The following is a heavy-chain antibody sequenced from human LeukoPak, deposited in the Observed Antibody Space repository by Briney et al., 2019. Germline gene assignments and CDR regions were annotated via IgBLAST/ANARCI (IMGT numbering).Heavy chain of an antibody. CDR1: GFTLSSYE. Sequence: GGSLRLSCMVSGFTLSSYEMSWIRQAPGKGREWVSSIEYGESTTHYADSVRGRFTISRDNYKNTLYLQLTSLSDDDTAVYFCARNSGWYGISWGQGTLVIVSS. CDR3: ARNSGWYGIS. CDR2: IEYGESTT. D-gene: IGHD6-19*01. V-gene: IGHV3-23*01. J-gene: IGHJ4*02.